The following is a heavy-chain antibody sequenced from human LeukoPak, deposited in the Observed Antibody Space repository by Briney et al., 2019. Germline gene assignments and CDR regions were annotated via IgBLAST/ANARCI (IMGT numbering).Heavy chain of an antibody. CDR1: GFTFNTYG. CDR3: AKDGANMVRGASFFDY. J-gene: IGHJ4*02. V-gene: IGHV3-23*01. CDR2: ISGSGGAT. Sequence: GGSLRLSCAASGFTFNTYGMSWVRQAPGKGLEWVSGISGSGGATYYADSVKGRFTFSRDDPHNTLYLQMNSVRAEDTAVYYCAKDGANMVRGASFFDYWGQGTLVTVSS. D-gene: IGHD3-10*01.